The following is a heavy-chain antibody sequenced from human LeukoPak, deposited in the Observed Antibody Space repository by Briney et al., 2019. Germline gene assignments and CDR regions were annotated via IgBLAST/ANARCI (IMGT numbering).Heavy chain of an antibody. CDR3: AILSWDGRGSFY. CDR1: GFTFSTYS. Sequence: PGGALRLSCAASGFTFSTYSMSWVRQAPGEGLEWVCAIRSGGENTYYADSVRGRFTISRDNSRGTLHLQMNSLRAEDTAVYFCAILSWDGRGSFYWGQGTLVTVSS. D-gene: IGHD2/OR15-2a*01. J-gene: IGHJ4*02. CDR2: IRSGGENT. V-gene: IGHV3-23*01.